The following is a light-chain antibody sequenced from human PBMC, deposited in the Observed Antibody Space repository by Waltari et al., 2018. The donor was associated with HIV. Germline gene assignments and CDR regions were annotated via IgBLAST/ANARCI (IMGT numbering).Light chain of an antibody. V-gene: IGLV1-44*01. Sequence: QSVLTQSPSASGTPGQRVTISCSGSSSNIGSNAVDWYQHLPGTAPKLRIHTTNQRPSGSPDRFSGSKAGTSASLAISGLQSEDESDYYCAAWDDSLNGYVFGSGTKVTVL. CDR2: TTN. CDR1: SSNIGSNA. J-gene: IGLJ1*01. CDR3: AAWDDSLNGYV.